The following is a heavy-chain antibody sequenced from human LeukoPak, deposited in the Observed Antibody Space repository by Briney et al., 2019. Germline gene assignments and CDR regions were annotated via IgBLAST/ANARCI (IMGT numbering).Heavy chain of an antibody. Sequence: SETLSLTCTVSGYSISSGYYWGWIRQPPGKGLEWIGSIYHSGSTYYDPSLKSRVTISVDTSKNQFSLKLSSVTAADTAVYYCARGGTLAKAAPTYFDYWGQGTLVTVSS. J-gene: IGHJ4*02. CDR1: GYSISSGYY. D-gene: IGHD6-6*01. CDR3: ARGGTLAKAAPTYFDY. CDR2: IYHSGST. V-gene: IGHV4-38-2*02.